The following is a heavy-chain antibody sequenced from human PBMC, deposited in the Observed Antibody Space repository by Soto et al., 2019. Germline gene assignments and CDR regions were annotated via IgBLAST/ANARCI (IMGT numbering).Heavy chain of an antibody. Sequence: EVQLVESGGGLVKPRGSLRLSCAASGFTFSNYNMNWVRQPPGKGLEWVSSITSAGSYIYYAESLKGRVTISRDNAKNSLFLQMNSLRAEDTALYFCARGILGGVRIDYGMDVWGQGTTVTVSS. J-gene: IGHJ6*02. D-gene: IGHD2-8*02. V-gene: IGHV3-21*01. CDR1: GFTFSNYN. CDR3: ARGILGGVRIDYGMDV. CDR2: ITSAGSYI.